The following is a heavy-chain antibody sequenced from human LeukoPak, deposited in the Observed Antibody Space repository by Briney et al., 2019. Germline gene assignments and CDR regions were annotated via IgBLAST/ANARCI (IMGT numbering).Heavy chain of an antibody. CDR3: ARAHTYCSSTSCPMYNWFDP. CDR2: INAGNGNT. CDR1: GGTFSSYA. J-gene: IGHJ5*02. V-gene: IGHV1-3*01. D-gene: IGHD2-2*01. Sequence: ASVKVSCKASGGTFSSYAISWVRQAPGQGLEWMGWINAGNGNTKYSQKFQGRVTITRDTSASTAYMELSSLRSEDTAVYYCARAHTYCSSTSCPMYNWFDPWGQGTLVTVSS.